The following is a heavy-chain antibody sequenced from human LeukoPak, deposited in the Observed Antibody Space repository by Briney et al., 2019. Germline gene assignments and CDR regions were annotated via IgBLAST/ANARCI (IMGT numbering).Heavy chain of an antibody. J-gene: IGHJ4*02. CDR1: GFTFGSYV. V-gene: IGHV3-23*01. CDR3: ARELNGYGYYFFDY. D-gene: IGHD3-16*01. Sequence: GGSLRLSCAASGFTFGSYVMRWVRQAPGKGLDWVSSISGTGGSTFYADSVKGRFTISRDNAKNSLYLQMNSLRAEDTAVYYCARELNGYGYYFFDYWGPGTLVTVSS. CDR2: ISGTGGST.